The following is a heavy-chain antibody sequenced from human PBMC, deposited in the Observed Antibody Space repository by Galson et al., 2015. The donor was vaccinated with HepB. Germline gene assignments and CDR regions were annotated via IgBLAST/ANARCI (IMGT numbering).Heavy chain of an antibody. V-gene: IGHV1-18*01. Sequence: SVKVSCKASGYTFTSYGISWVRQAPGQGLEWMGWISAYNGNTNYAQKLQGRVTMTTDTSTSTAYMELRSLRSDDTAVYYCARVLKAYYYYGMDVWGQGTTVTVSS. CDR2: ISAYNGNT. J-gene: IGHJ6*02. CDR1: GYTFTSYG. CDR3: ARVLKAYYYYGMDV.